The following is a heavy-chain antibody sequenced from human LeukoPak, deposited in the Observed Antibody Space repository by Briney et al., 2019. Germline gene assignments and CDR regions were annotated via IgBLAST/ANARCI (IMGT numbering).Heavy chain of an antibody. V-gene: IGHV5-51*01. J-gene: IGHJ3*02. Sequence: GESLKISCKGSGYSFTSYWIGWVRQMPGKGLEWMGIIYPGDSDTRYSPSFQGQVTISADKSISTAYLQWSSLKASDTAMHYCARPYNILGYCSGGSRYPDAFDIWGQGTMVTVSS. CDR3: ARPYNILGYCSGGSRYPDAFDI. CDR1: GYSFTSYW. D-gene: IGHD2-15*01. CDR2: IYPGDSDT.